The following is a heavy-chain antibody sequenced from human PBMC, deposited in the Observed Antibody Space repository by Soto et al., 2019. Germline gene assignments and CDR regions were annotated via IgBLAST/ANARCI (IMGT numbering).Heavy chain of an antibody. J-gene: IGHJ6*02. CDR1: GGTFSSYA. CDR3: ASSGVVVVAATRTYYYGMDV. CDR2: IIPIFGTA. D-gene: IGHD2-15*01. V-gene: IGHV1-69*01. Sequence: QVQLVQSGAEVKKPGSSVKVSCKASGGTFSSYAISWVRQAPGQGLEWMGGIIPIFGTANYAQKFQGRVTITADESTSTAYMELSSLRSEDTAVYYCASSGVVVVAATRTYYYGMDVWGQGTTVTVSS.